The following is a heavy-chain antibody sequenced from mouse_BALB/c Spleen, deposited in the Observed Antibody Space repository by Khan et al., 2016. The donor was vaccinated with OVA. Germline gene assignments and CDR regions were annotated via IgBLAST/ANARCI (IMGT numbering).Heavy chain of an antibody. V-gene: IGHV5-4*02. CDR3: TRGYYGDPFAY. D-gene: IGHD2-13*01. J-gene: IGHJ3*01. CDR2: IRDVGNYI. Sequence: EVELVESGGGLVKPGGSLKLSCEASGFTFSDYYMYWVRQTPAKRLEWVATIRDVGNYIYYLDNVKGRFTISRDNAKNNLYLQMNSLKSEDTAMYYCTRGYYGDPFAYWGHGTLVTVSA. CDR1: GFTFSDYY.